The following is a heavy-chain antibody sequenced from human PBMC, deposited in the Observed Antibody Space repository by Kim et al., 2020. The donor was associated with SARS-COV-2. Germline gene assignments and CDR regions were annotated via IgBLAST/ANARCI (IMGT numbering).Heavy chain of an antibody. J-gene: IGHJ4*02. V-gene: IGHV3-33*06. Sequence: GGSLRLSCAASGFTFSSYGMHWVRQAPGKGLEWVAVIWYDGSNKYYADSVKGRFTISRDNSKNTLYLQMNSLRAEDTAVYYCAKDGGYSYGYYFDYWGQGNLFTVSS. CDR1: GFTFSSYG. CDR2: IWYDGSNK. CDR3: AKDGGYSYGYYFDY. D-gene: IGHD5-18*01.